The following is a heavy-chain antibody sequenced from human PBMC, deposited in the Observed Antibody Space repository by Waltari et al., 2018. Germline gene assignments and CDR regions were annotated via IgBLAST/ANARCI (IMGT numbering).Heavy chain of an antibody. D-gene: IGHD5-12*01. CDR1: SGPTGRSSYY. V-gene: IGHV4-39*01. CDR2: IYFCGRT. J-gene: IGHJ4*02. Sequence: QMQLQESGPGLVKSSETLSLTCTVSSGPTGRSSYYWGWVRQPPGKGLEWIGSIYFCGRTHYKSSLQSRVTMSLDTSKNQFSLNLGSVTAADTAVYYCARMRGHSGYSLGRAYIDRWGQGTLVTVSS. CDR3: ARMRGHSGYSLGRAYIDR.